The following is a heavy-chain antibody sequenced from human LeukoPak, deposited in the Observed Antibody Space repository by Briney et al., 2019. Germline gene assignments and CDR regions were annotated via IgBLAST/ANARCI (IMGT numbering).Heavy chain of an antibody. D-gene: IGHD6-19*01. V-gene: IGHV4-34*01. Sequence: PSETLSLTCAVYGGSFSGYYWSWIRQPPGKGLEWIGEINHSGSTNYNPSLKSRVTISVDTSKNQFSLKLSSVTAADTAVYYCARGGEQWLVTRRYFDYWGQGTLVTVSS. J-gene: IGHJ4*02. CDR1: GGSFSGYY. CDR2: INHSGST. CDR3: ARGGEQWLVTRRYFDY.